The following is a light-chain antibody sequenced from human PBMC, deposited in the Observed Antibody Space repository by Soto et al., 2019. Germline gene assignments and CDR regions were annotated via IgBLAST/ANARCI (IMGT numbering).Light chain of an antibody. J-gene: IGLJ3*02. CDR2: EVS. CDR3: SSYTSSSTWL. V-gene: IGLV2-14*03. Sequence: QSALTQPASVSGSPGQSITISCTGTSSDVGAYNYVSWYQQHPGKAPKLMIYEVSNRPSGVSNRFSGSKSANTASLTISGRQAGYEADYNCSSYTSSSTWLFGGGTKLTVL. CDR1: SSDVGAYNY.